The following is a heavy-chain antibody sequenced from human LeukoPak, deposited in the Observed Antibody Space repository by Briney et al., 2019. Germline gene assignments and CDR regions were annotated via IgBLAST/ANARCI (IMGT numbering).Heavy chain of an antibody. D-gene: IGHD4-17*01. Sequence: ETLSLTCTVSGGSITNYYWSWIRQPPGKGLEWIGYMYYSGSTNYNPSLKSRVTMSVDTSKNQFSLKLSSVTAADTAVYYCASSGTVTTYDYYYYMDVWGKGTTVTISS. CDR1: GGSITNYY. J-gene: IGHJ6*03. CDR2: MYYSGST. CDR3: ASSGTVTTYDYYYYMDV. V-gene: IGHV4-59*12.